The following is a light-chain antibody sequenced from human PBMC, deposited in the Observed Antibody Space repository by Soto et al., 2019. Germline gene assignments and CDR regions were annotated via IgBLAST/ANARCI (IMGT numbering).Light chain of an antibody. J-gene: IGKJ1*01. CDR2: WAS. CDR1: QSVLYSSNNKNY. Sequence: DIVMTQSPDSLAVSLGERATINCKSSQSVLYSSNNKNYLDWHQQKPGQPPNLLIYWASTPESGVPDRLSGSGFGTDFTLTISSLKAEDVAFYYCQQYYSTPWTFGQGTKVEIK. CDR3: QQYYSTPWT. V-gene: IGKV4-1*01.